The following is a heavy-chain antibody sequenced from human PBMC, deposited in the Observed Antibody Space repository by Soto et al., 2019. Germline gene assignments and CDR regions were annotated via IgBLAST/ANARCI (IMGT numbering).Heavy chain of an antibody. CDR3: AAQRGAYGGNSVYYYCGMDV. CDR2: IYYSGST. Sequence: QVQLQESGPGLVKPSQTLSLTCTVSGGSISSGGYYWSWIRQHPGKGLEWIGYIYYSGSTYYNPSLKSRVTISVDTSKNQFSLKLSSVTAADTAVYYCAAQRGAYGGNSVYYYCGMDVWGQGTTVTVSS. D-gene: IGHD4-17*01. J-gene: IGHJ6*02. CDR1: GGSISSGGYY. V-gene: IGHV4-31*03.